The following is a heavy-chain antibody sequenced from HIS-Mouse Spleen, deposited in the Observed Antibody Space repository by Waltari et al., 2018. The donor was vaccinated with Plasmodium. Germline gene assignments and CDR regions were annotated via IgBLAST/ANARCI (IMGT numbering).Heavy chain of an antibody. Sequence: QLQLQESGPGLVKPSETLSLTCTVSGGSISISSSYWGWIRPPPGKGLEWIGSIYYSGSTYYNPSLKSRVTISVDTSKNQFSLKLSSVTAADTAVYYCARDRIYFDYWGQGTLVTVSS. CDR1: GGSISISSSY. J-gene: IGHJ4*02. CDR2: IYYSGST. D-gene: IGHD1-20*01. V-gene: IGHV4-39*07. CDR3: ARDRIYFDY.